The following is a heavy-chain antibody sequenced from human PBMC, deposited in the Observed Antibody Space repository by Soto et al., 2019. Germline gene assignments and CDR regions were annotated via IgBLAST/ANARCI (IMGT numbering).Heavy chain of an antibody. D-gene: IGHD3-22*01. CDR3: ARGPTDYYDNSGNYFLDY. V-gene: IGHV1-3*04. Sequence: ASVKVACKASGYTFTNYAMHWMRQAPGQRPEWMGWVNTGNGYTKYSQKLQGRVTITRDTSASTAYMELSSLRSEDTAVYYCARGPTDYYDNSGNYFLDYWGQGTLVTVSS. J-gene: IGHJ4*02. CDR1: GYTFTNYA. CDR2: VNTGNGYT.